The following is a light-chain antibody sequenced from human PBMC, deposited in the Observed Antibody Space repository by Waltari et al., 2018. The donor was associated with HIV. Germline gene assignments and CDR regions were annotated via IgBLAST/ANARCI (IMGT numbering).Light chain of an antibody. CDR2: ASS. Sequence: DIQMTQSPFFVSASVGDRVTITCRASQAIRSWLTWYQQRPGAAPKLLSYASSTLQSGVPTRISGGRSGANFTLTISSLQPEDFATYFCQQADGLPWTFGQGTKVEMK. V-gene: IGKV1-12*01. J-gene: IGKJ1*01. CDR3: QQADGLPWT. CDR1: QAIRSW.